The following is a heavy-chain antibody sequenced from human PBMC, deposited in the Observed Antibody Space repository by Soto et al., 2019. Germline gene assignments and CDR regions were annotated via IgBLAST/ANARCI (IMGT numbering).Heavy chain of an antibody. CDR3: ARDRYGSGSYSGYYYYYGMDV. D-gene: IGHD3-10*01. Sequence: EVQLVESGGGLVQPGGSLRLSCAASGFTFSSYWMSWVRQAPGKGLEWVANIKQDGSEKYYVDSVKGRFTISRDNAKNSLYLQMNSLRAEYTAVYYCARDRYGSGSYSGYYYYYGMDVWGQGTTVTVSS. V-gene: IGHV3-7*05. J-gene: IGHJ6*02. CDR2: IKQDGSEK. CDR1: GFTFSSYW.